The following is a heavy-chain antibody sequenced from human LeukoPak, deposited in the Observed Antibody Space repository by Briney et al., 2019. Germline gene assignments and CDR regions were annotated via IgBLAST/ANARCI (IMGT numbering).Heavy chain of an antibody. V-gene: IGHV4-30-2*01. CDR2: IYHSGST. J-gene: IGHJ6*02. CDR3: ARGSHGSARGYGMDV. CDR1: GGSISSGGYS. D-gene: IGHD3-10*01. Sequence: SQTLSLTCAVSGGSISSGGYSWSWLRQPPGKGLEWTGYIYHSGSTYYNPSLKSRVTISVDRSKNQFSLKLSSVTAADTAVYYCARGSHGSARGYGMDVWGQGTTVTVSS.